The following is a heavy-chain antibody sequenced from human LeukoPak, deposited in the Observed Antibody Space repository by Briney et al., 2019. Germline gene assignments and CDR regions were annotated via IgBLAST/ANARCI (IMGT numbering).Heavy chain of an antibody. CDR3: ARASRGRDRTGEPTFYFDY. Sequence: SQTLSLTCAISGDSVSSYTANWNWIRQSPSRGLEWLGRTYYRSKWYHDYAVSVKTRITINPDTSKNQSSLQPNSVTPEDTAVYYCARASRGRDRTGEPTFYFDYWGQGALVTVSS. D-gene: IGHD7-27*01. J-gene: IGHJ4*02. V-gene: IGHV6-1*01. CDR2: TYYRSKWYH. CDR1: GDSVSSYTAN.